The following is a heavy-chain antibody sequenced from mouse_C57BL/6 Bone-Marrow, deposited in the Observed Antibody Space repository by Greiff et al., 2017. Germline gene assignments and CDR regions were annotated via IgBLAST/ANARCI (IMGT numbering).Heavy chain of an antibody. D-gene: IGHD2-3*01. CDR2: IYPRSGNT. V-gene: IGHV1-81*01. J-gene: IGHJ3*01. CDR1: GYTFTSYG. CDR3: ARSLAGLLLFAD. Sequence: QVQLQQSGAELARPGASVKLSCKASGYTFTSYGISWVKQRTGQGLEWIGEIYPRSGNTYYNEKFKGKATLTADKSSSTAYMELRSLTSEDSAVYFCARSLAGLLLFADWGQGTLVTVSA.